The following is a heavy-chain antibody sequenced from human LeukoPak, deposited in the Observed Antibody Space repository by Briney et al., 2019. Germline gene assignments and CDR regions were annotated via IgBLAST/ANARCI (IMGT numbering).Heavy chain of an antibody. CDR2: INAGNGNT. CDR3: ARSPSRIAARRDYYYGMDV. D-gene: IGHD6-6*01. V-gene: IGHV1-3*01. Sequence: ASVKVSCKASGYTFTSYAMHWVRQAPGQRLEWMGWINAGNGNTKYSQKFQGRVTITRDTFASTAYMELSSLRSEDTAVYYCARSPSRIAARRDYYYGMDVWGQGTTVTVSS. CDR1: GYTFTSYA. J-gene: IGHJ6*02.